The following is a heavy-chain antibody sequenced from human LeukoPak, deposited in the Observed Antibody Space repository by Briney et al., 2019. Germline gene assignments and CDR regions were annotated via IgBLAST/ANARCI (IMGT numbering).Heavy chain of an antibody. D-gene: IGHD7-27*01. CDR2: INPNSGGT. V-gene: IGHV1-2*06. CDR3: ARDLSTTSNWELDY. Sequence: ASVKVSCKASGYTVSDYFIHWVRQAPGQGLEWMGRINPNSGGTEYAQNFQGRVTMTRDTSISASCMELNRLTSDDTAVYYCARDLSTTSNWELDYWGQGTLVTVSS. J-gene: IGHJ4*02. CDR1: GYTVSDYF.